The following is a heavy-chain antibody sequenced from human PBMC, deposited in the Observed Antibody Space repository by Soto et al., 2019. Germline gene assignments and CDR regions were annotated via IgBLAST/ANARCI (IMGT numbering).Heavy chain of an antibody. CDR3: AREVSASVYDFWSGPQGWFDP. Sequence: EVQLVESGGGLVQPGGSLRLSCAASGFTFSSYEMNWVRQAPGKGLEGVSYISSSGSTIYYADSVKGRFTISRDNAKNSLYLQMNSLRAEDTAVYYCAREVSASVYDFWSGPQGWFDPWGQGTLVTVSS. V-gene: IGHV3-48*03. CDR2: ISSSGSTI. D-gene: IGHD3-3*01. J-gene: IGHJ5*02. CDR1: GFTFSSYE.